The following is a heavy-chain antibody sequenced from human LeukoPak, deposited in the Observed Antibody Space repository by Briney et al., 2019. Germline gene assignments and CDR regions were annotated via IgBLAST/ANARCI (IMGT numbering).Heavy chain of an antibody. V-gene: IGHV1-69*04. J-gene: IGHJ4*02. CDR1: GGTFSSYA. CDR3: AREESGYSSSWGDY. Sequence: SVKVSCKASGGTFSSYAISWVRQAPGQGLEWMGRIIPIFGIANYVQKFQGRVTITADKSTSTAYMELSSLRSEDAAVYYCAREESGYSSSWGDYWGQGTLVTVSS. D-gene: IGHD6-13*01. CDR2: IIPIFGIA.